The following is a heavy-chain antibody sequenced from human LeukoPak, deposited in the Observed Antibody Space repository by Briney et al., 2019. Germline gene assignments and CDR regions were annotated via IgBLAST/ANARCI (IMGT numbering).Heavy chain of an antibody. CDR2: ISYDGSNK. CDR3: ARDTLFVSHFDY. J-gene: IGHJ4*02. CDR1: GFTFSSYA. Sequence: AGGSLRLSCAASGFTFSSYAMHWVRQAPGKELEWVAVISYDGSNKYYADSVKGRFTISRDNSKNTLYLQMNSLRAEDTAVYYCARDTLFVSHFDYWGQGTLVTVSS. V-gene: IGHV3-30*04. D-gene: IGHD3-10*02.